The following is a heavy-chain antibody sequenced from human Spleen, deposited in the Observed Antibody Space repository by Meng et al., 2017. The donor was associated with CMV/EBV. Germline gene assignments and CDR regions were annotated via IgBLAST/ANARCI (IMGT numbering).Heavy chain of an antibody. D-gene: IGHD6-13*01. J-gene: IGHJ6*02. CDR2: ISYDGSNK. CDR1: GFTFSSYA. V-gene: IGHV3-30-3*01. Sequence: GESLKISCAASGFTFSSYAMHWVRQAPGKGLEWVAVISYDGSNKYYADSVKGRFTISRDNSKNTLYLQMNSLRAEDTAVYYCARGGSSSPFYYYYGMDVWGQGTTVTVSS. CDR3: ARGGSSSPFYYYYGMDV.